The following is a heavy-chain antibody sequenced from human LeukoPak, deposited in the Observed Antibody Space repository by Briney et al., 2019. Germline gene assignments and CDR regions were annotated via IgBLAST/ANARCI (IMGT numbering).Heavy chain of an antibody. D-gene: IGHD1-26*01. CDR2: INPNSGGT. CDR1: GYTFTGYY. Sequence: GASVKVSCKASGYTFTGYYMHWVRQAPGQGLEWMGGINPNSGGTNYAQKFQGRVTMTRDTSISTAYMELSRLRSGDTAVYYCATGVIVGAPGGFDPWGQGTLVTVSS. CDR3: ATGVIVGAPGGFDP. J-gene: IGHJ5*02. V-gene: IGHV1-2*02.